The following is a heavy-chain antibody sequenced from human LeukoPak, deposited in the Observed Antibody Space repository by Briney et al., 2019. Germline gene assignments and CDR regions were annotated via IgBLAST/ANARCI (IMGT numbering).Heavy chain of an antibody. V-gene: IGHV4-61*05. J-gene: IGHJ5*02. Sequence: SETLSLTCTVSGDSIVSSSYYWGWIRQPPGKGLEWIGYIYTSGSTNYNPSLKSRVTISVGTSKNQFSLKLSSVTAADTAVYYCARRGIAAAGFDPWGQGTLVTVSS. CDR2: IYTSGST. D-gene: IGHD6-13*01. CDR3: ARRGIAAAGFDP. CDR1: GDSIVSSSYY.